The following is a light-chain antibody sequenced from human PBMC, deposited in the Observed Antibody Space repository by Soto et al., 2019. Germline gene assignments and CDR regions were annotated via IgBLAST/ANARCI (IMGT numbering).Light chain of an antibody. Sequence: DIQMTQSPSSLSASVGDSVTITCRASQSINSYLNWYQQKPGKAPKFLIYAASSLQSGVPSRFSGSGSGTDFTLTISSLQSEDCATYYCQQSYSSPWTCGQGTKVEI. J-gene: IGKJ1*01. CDR1: QSINSY. CDR3: QQSYSSPWT. CDR2: AAS. V-gene: IGKV1-39*01.